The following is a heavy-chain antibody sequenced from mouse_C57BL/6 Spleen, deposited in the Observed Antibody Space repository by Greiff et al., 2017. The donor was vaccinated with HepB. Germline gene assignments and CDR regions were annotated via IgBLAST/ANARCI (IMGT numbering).Heavy chain of an antibody. CDR2: IYPSDSET. J-gene: IGHJ4*01. V-gene: IGHV1-61*01. Sequence: QVQLQQSGAELVRPGSSVKLSCKASGYTFTSYWMDWVKQRPGQGLEWIGNIYPSDSETHYNQKFKDKATLTVDKSSSTAYMQLSSLTSEDSAVYYCATGGYDEIRAMDYWGQGTSVTVSS. D-gene: IGHD2-2*01. CDR1: GYTFTSYW. CDR3: ATGGYDEIRAMDY.